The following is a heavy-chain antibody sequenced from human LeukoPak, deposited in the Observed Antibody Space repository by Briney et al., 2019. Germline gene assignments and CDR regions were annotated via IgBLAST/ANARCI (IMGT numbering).Heavy chain of an antibody. CDR1: GFTFSSYA. D-gene: IGHD5-24*01. Sequence: PGGSLRLSCAASGFTFSSYAMHWVRQAPDKGLEWVAVISYDGSNKYYADSVKGRFTISRDNSKNTLYLQMNSLRAEDTAVYYCARGQVMAFDYWGQGTLVTVSS. V-gene: IGHV3-30*01. CDR2: ISYDGSNK. CDR3: ARGQVMAFDY. J-gene: IGHJ4*02.